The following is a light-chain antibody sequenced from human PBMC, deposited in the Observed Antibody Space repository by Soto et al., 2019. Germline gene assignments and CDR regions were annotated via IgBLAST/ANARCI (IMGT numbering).Light chain of an antibody. CDR2: EAT. J-gene: IGLJ2*01. V-gene: IGLV2-23*02. CDR3: CSYAGSITFVV. CDR1: SSDIGIYDP. Sequence: QSALTQPASVSGSPGQSITISCTGTSSDIGIYDPVTWYQQHPGTAPKLMIYEATNRPPGVSDRFSGSKSGNTASLTISGLQAEDEADYYCCSYAGSITFVVFGGGTKLTVL.